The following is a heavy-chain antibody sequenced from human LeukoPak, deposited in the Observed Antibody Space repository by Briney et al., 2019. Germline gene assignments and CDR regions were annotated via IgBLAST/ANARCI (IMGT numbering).Heavy chain of an antibody. Sequence: GGSLRLSCAASGFTFSNHGMNWVRQAPGKGLEWVSGISPSADTKYYADSVKGRFTISRDNSKNMLYLEVISLTADDTAVYYCAKDDAWLRFGEWSQGTLVTVPS. CDR2: ISPSADTK. J-gene: IGHJ4*02. CDR3: AKDDAWLRFGE. V-gene: IGHV3-23*01. CDR1: GFTFSNHG. D-gene: IGHD3-10*01.